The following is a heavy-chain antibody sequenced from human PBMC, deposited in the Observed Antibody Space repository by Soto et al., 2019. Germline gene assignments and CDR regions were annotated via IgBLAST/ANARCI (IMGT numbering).Heavy chain of an antibody. CDR1: GFTFSATA. Sequence: RRLSCAASGFTFSATAVHWVRQASGKGLEWVGRIGNKANSYATVYGASLKGRVTISRDDSKKTAYLQMNSLKTDDTAVYYCYGVHRKFVSRNDYWGQGTLVTVSS. CDR3: YGVHRKFVSRNDY. J-gene: IGHJ4*02. V-gene: IGHV3-73*01. D-gene: IGHD3-3*01. CDR2: IGNKANSYAT.